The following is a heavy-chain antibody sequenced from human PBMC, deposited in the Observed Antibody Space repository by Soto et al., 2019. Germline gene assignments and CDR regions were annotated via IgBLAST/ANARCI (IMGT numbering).Heavy chain of an antibody. CDR2: INPNSGNI. J-gene: IGHJ4*02. V-gene: IGHV1-8*01. D-gene: IGHD3-10*01. Sequence: GASVEVSCQASGETFTTYDINWVRQATGHGLEWMGWINPNSGNIGYAQRFQGRVTMTRDTAIRTAYMEVSSLRSDDTAVYYCARGRASGSYYLLDYWGQGTLVTLSS. CDR3: ARGRASGSYYLLDY. CDR1: GETFTTYD.